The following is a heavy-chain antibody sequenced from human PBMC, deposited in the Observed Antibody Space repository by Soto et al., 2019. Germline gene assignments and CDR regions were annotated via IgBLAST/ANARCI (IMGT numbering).Heavy chain of an antibody. CDR2: LYDVDGS. D-gene: IGHD1-1*01. Sequence: EVQLVESGGGLIQPGESLRLSCGAFGLTISGKKYVAWVRQAPGKGLEWVSALYDVDGSFYADSVTGRFTTSSDSSKTTVYLQMNDLRSDATAVYYCATWHVREHAFDALGQGTKVTISS. V-gene: IGHV3-53*01. CDR1: GLTISGKKY. J-gene: IGHJ3*01. CDR3: ATWHVREHAFDA.